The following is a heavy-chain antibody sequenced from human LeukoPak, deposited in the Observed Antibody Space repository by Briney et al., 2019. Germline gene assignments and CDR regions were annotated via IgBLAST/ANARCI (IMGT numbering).Heavy chain of an antibody. D-gene: IGHD3-10*01. V-gene: IGHV3-30*04. Sequence: GGSLRLSCAASGFTFSSYAMHWVRQAPGKGLEWVAVISYDGSNKYYADSVKGLFTISRDNSKNTLYLQMNSLRAEDTAVYYCARDFARGARGAYYYYYMDVWGKGTTVTVSS. CDR2: ISYDGSNK. CDR3: ARDFARGARGAYYYYYMDV. J-gene: IGHJ6*03. CDR1: GFTFSSYA.